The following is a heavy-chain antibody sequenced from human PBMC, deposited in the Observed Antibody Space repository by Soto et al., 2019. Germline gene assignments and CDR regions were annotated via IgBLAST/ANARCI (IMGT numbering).Heavy chain of an antibody. D-gene: IGHD2-21*01. CDR3: AKEKKGETTQPWYFDL. Sequence: EVQLLESGGGLVQPGGSLRLSCAASGFTFSRYAMTWVRQAPGKGLEWVSSITGSVGATFYADSVKGRFTISRDNSKSTLDLQMNSLRVEDTAVYYCAKEKKGETTQPWYFDLLGRGTLVTVSS. CDR2: ITGSVGAT. CDR1: GFTFSRYA. V-gene: IGHV3-23*01. J-gene: IGHJ2*01.